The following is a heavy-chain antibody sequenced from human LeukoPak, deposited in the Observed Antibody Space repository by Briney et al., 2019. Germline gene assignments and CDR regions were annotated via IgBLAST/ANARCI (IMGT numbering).Heavy chain of an antibody. CDR2: INHSGST. V-gene: IGHV4-34*01. Sequence: PSETLSVTCAVYGGSFSGYYWSWIRQPPGKGLEWIGEINHSGSTNYNPSLKSRVTISVDTSKNQFSLKLSSVTAADTAVYYCARVRATGAHDCWGQGTLVTVSS. CDR3: ARVRATGAHDC. J-gene: IGHJ4*02. D-gene: IGHD7-27*01. CDR1: GGSFSGYY.